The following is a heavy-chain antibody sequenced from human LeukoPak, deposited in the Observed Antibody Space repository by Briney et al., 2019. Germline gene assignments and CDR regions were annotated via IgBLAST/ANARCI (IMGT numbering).Heavy chain of an antibody. J-gene: IGHJ6*03. CDR3: ASSTSSVHYYMDV. D-gene: IGHD2-2*01. CDR1: GGSIHTYY. Sequence: SETLSLTCSVSGGSIHTYYWTWIRQPPGKGLEWIGNVYYSGTTYYNPSLKSRLTISVDTSKNQFSLKLSSVTAADTAVYYCASSTSSVHYYMDVWGKGTTVTVSS. CDR2: VYYSGTT. V-gene: IGHV4-59*13.